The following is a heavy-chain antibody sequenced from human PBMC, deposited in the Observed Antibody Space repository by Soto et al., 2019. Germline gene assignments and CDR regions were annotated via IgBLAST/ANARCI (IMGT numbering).Heavy chain of an antibody. J-gene: IGHJ6*02. CDR3: AKVRRGAPRPRYYYYGMDV. V-gene: IGHV3-23*01. D-gene: IGHD1-26*01. CDR1: GFTFSSYA. Sequence: GESLKISCAASGFTFSSYAMSWVRQAPGKGLEWVSVISGSGGSTYYADSVKGRFTISRDNSKNTLYLQMNSLRAEDTAVYYCAKVRRGAPRPRYYYYGMDVWGQGTTVTVSS. CDR2: ISGSGGST.